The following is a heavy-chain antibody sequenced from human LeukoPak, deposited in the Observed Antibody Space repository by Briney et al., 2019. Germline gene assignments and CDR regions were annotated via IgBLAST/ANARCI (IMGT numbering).Heavy chain of an antibody. J-gene: IGHJ5*02. V-gene: IGHV1-8*01. CDR3: ARVHWEYYDILTGYYTQNWFDP. CDR2: MNPNSGNT. D-gene: IGHD3-9*01. CDR1: GYTFTSYD. Sequence: ASVNVSCKASGYTFTSYDINWVRQATGQGLEWMGWMNPNSGNTGYAQKFQGRVTMTRNTSISTAYMELSSLRSEDTAVYYCARVHWEYYDILTGYYTQNWFDPWGQGTLVTVSS.